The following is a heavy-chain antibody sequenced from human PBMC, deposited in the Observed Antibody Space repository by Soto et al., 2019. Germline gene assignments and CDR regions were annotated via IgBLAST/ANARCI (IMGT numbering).Heavy chain of an antibody. J-gene: IGHJ6*02. D-gene: IGHD2-15*01. CDR2: IYYSGST. CDR1: GGSISSYY. Sequence: QVQLQESGPGLVKPSETLSLTCTVSGGSISSYYWSWIRQPPGKGLEWIGYIYYSGSTNYNPSLKRRVTISVDTSKHQFSLQLSSVTAADTAVYYCARAARYCSGGSCYLGGMDVWGQGTTVTVSS. CDR3: ARAARYCSGGSCYLGGMDV. V-gene: IGHV4-59*01.